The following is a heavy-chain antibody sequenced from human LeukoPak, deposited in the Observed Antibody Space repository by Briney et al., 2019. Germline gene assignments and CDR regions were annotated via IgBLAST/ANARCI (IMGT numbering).Heavy chain of an antibody. J-gene: IGHJ4*02. D-gene: IGHD5-18*01. CDR2: IYYSGST. CDR3: ARDPEVDTGTGPRFDY. Sequence: SETLSLTCTVSGGSISSSSYYWGWIRQPPGKGLEWIGSIYYSGSTYYNPSLKSRVTISVDTSKNQFSLNLSSVTAADTAVYYCARDPEVDTGTGPRFDYWGQGTLVTVSS. V-gene: IGHV4-39*07. CDR1: GGSISSSSYY.